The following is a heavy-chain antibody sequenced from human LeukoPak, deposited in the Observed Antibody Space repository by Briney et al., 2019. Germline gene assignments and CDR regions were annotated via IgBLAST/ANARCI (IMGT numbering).Heavy chain of an antibody. V-gene: IGHV3-66*01. CDR1: GFTVSSNY. CDR3: ARTISSTSPYYYYYMDV. Sequence: GGSLRLSCAASGFTVSSNYMSWVRQAPGKGLEWASVIYSGGSTYYADSVKGRFTISRDNSKNTLYLQMNSLRAEDTAVYYCARTISSTSPYYYYYMDVWGKGTTVTISS. CDR2: IYSGGST. J-gene: IGHJ6*03. D-gene: IGHD2-2*01.